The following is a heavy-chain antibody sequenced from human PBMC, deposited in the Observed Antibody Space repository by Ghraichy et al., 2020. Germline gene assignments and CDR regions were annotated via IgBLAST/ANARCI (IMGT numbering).Heavy chain of an antibody. CDR2: IKYDGSAE. J-gene: IGHJ4*02. D-gene: IGHD2-21*02. CDR1: GFAYNSYW. Sequence: GESLNISCAASGFAYNSYWMNWVRQAPGKGLEWVAYIKYDGSAEYYVDSVKGRFAISRDNAKNSLLLQMNSLRAEDTAVYYCARGWGRFDYWGQGTLVTVSS. CDR3: ARGWGRFDY. V-gene: IGHV3-7*01.